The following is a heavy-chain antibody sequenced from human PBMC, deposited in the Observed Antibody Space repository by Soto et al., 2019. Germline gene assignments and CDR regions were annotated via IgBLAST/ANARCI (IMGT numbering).Heavy chain of an antibody. CDR1: GGTFSSYA. CDR2: IIPIFGTA. V-gene: IGHV1-69*06. Sequence: QVQLVQSGAEVKKPGSSVKDTCKASGGTFSSYAISWVRQAPGQGLEWMGGIIPIFGTANYAQKFQGRVTITADKSTSTAYMELSSLRSEDTAVYYCARSGGPNYDILTCYYGNWFDPWGQGTLVTVSS. J-gene: IGHJ5*02. D-gene: IGHD3-9*01. CDR3: ARSGGPNYDILTCYYGNWFDP.